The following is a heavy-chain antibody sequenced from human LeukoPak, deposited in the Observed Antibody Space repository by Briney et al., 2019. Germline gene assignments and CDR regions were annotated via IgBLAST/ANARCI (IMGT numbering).Heavy chain of an antibody. D-gene: IGHD4-17*01. Sequence: ASVKVSCKASGYTFTSYGISWVRQAPGQGLEWMGWISAYNGNTNYAQKFQGRVTITGNTSISTAYMELSSLRSEDTAVYYCARDDYGDPLGYYYYGMDVWGQGTTVTVSS. V-gene: IGHV1-18*01. J-gene: IGHJ6*02. CDR1: GYTFTSYG. CDR2: ISAYNGNT. CDR3: ARDDYGDPLGYYYYGMDV.